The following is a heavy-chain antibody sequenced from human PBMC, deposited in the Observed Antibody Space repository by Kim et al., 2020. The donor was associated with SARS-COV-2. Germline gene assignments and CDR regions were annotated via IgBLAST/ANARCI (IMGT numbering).Heavy chain of an antibody. D-gene: IGHD3-16*01. J-gene: IGHJ4*01. V-gene: IGHV4-39*01. Sequence: YSPSLRGRVAIFVDTSKKQFSLTLTSVTAADTAAYFCARHVGLSKFFFDFWGQGSLVTVSS. CDR3: ARHVGLSKFFFDF.